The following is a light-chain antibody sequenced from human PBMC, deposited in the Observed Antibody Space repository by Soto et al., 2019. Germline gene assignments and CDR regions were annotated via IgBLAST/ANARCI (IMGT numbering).Light chain of an antibody. Sequence: QSVLTQPPSASGTPGQRVTISCSGSSSNIGNNFVTWYQQLPGTVPKLLIYDNNKRPSGIPDRFSGSQSGTSATLGITGLQTGDEAVYYCGSWDSSLTYVFGTGTKVTVL. CDR1: SSNIGNNF. J-gene: IGLJ1*01. CDR2: DNN. V-gene: IGLV1-51*01. CDR3: GSWDSSLTYV.